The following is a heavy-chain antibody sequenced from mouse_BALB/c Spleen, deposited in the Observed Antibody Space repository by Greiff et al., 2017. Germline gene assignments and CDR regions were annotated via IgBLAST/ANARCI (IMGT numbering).Heavy chain of an antibody. D-gene: IGHD2-1*01. CDR2: IWSDGST. V-gene: IGHV2-6-2*01. Sequence: LQESGPDLVAPSQSLSITCTVSGFSLTSYGVHWVRQPPGKGLEWLVVIWSDGSTTYNSALKSRLSISKDNSKSQVFLKMNSLQTDDTAMYYCARHLYYGNYYAMDYWGQGTSVTVSS. CDR1: GFSLTSYG. J-gene: IGHJ4*01. CDR3: ARHLYYGNYYAMDY.